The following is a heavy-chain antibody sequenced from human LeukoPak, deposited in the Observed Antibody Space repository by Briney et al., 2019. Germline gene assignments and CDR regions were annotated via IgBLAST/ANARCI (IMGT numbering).Heavy chain of an antibody. CDR2: IYSGGST. Sequence: PGGPLRLSCAASGFTVSSNYMSWVRQAPGKGLEWVSVIYSGGSTYYADSVKGRFTISRDNSKNTLYLQMNSLRAEDTAVYYCASPTALYDYVWGRLDYWGQGTLVTVSS. CDR3: ASPTALYDYVWGRLDY. V-gene: IGHV3-66*01. J-gene: IGHJ4*02. D-gene: IGHD3-16*01. CDR1: GFTVSSNY.